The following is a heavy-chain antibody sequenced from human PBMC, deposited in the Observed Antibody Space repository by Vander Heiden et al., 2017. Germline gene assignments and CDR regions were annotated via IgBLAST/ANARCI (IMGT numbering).Heavy chain of an antibody. D-gene: IGHD5-12*01. J-gene: IGHJ4*02. CDR3: ARGFSGYTFDS. CDR2: IYSSGST. CDR1: GGSINNYY. Sequence: QVQLQESGTGLVKPSETLSLTCTVSGGSINNYYWSWIRQPPGKGLEWIGFIYSSGSTNYIPSLKSRITISLDTSKNQFSLKLSSVTAADTAVYFCARGFSGYTFDSWGQGTLVTVSS. V-gene: IGHV4-59*01.